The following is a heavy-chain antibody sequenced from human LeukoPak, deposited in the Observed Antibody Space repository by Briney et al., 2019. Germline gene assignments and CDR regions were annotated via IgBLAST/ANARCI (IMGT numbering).Heavy chain of an antibody. CDR2: IYPGDSDT. Sequence: GESLKISCKGSGYSFSSYWIGWVRQTPGKGLEWMGIIYPGDSDTRYSPSFRGQVTISADKSISTAYLQWSSLKASDTAMYYCARLNYYDSSGYLGAFDIWGQGTMVTVSS. D-gene: IGHD3-22*01. CDR3: ARLNYYDSSGYLGAFDI. J-gene: IGHJ3*02. CDR1: GYSFSSYW. V-gene: IGHV5-51*01.